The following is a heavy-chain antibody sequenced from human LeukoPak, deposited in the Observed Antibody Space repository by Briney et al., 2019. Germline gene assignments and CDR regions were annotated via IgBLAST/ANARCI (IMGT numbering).Heavy chain of an antibody. Sequence: SETLSLTCSVSGGSISSVNYYWGWIRQPPGKGLEWIGTIYYSGSTYYNPSLKSRVTISVDTSKNQFSLKLSSVTAADTAVYYCYMVRGVARLTWFDYWGQGTLVTVSS. D-gene: IGHD3-10*01. CDR2: IYYSGST. V-gene: IGHV4-39*07. CDR3: YMVRGVARLTWFDY. J-gene: IGHJ4*02. CDR1: GGSISSVNYY.